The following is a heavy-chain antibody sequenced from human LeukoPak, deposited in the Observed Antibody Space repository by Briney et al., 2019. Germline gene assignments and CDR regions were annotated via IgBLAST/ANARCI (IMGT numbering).Heavy chain of an antibody. CDR3: ARVLTVGYSSDWASPIYFDY. D-gene: IGHD6-19*01. CDR1: GFTFSSYW. J-gene: IGHJ4*02. CDR2: IKPDGTEK. V-gene: IGHV3-7*01. Sequence: GGSLSLSCAASGFTFSSYWMIWVRQAPGKGLQWVADIKPDGTEKYYVDPVKGRFTISRDNAKNSLYLQMNSLRAEDTAVYYCARVLTVGYSSDWASPIYFDYWGQGTLVTVSS.